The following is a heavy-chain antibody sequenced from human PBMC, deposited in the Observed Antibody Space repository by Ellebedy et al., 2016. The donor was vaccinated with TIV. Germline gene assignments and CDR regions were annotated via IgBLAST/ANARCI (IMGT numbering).Heavy chain of an antibody. D-gene: IGHD3-22*01. CDR3: ASYSSSGYYDR. CDR1: GGSIRSSNW. Sequence: MPSETLSLTCAVSGGSIRSSNWWSWVREPPGKGLEWIGEIYHSGSTNYNPSLKSRVTISVDTSKNQFSLKLSSGTAADTAVYYCASYSSSGYYDRWGQGTLVTVSS. CDR2: IYHSGST. V-gene: IGHV4-4*02. J-gene: IGHJ4*02.